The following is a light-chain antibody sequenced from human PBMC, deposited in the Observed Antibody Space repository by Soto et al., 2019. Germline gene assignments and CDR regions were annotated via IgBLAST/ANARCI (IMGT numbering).Light chain of an antibody. V-gene: IGLV1-40*01. CDR1: SSNIGAGYD. CDR3: QSYDSSLSAYV. Sequence: QSVLTQPPSVSGAPGQRGTSSCTGSSSNIGAGYDVPWYQQLPGTAPKLLIYGNGNRPSGVPDRFSGSKSGTSASLAIPGLQAEDEADYYCQSYDSSLSAYVFGTGTKVTVL. CDR2: GNG. J-gene: IGLJ1*01.